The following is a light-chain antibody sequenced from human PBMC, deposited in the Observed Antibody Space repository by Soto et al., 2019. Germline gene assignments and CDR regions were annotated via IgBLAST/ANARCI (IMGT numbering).Light chain of an antibody. CDR2: DAI. CDR1: QDISNY. J-gene: IGKJ5*01. CDR3: QQYESLPIT. V-gene: IGKV1-33*01. Sequence: DTQMTQSPSSLSSSVGDRFTMACQASQDISNYLNWYQQKPGKAPKLLIYDAINLERGVPSRFSGNESGTDFTFTINSLQPEDIATYYCQQYESLPITFGQGTRLEIK.